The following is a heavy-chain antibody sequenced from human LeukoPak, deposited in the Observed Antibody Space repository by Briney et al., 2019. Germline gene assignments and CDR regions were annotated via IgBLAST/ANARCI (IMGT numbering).Heavy chain of an antibody. CDR3: ARGRSYNY. CDR2: ISSSCSTI. V-gene: IGHV3-48*03. CDR1: GFTFSSYG. D-gene: IGHD3-10*01. Sequence: RPGGSLSLSCAASGFTFSSYGMKWVRQAPGKGLEWVSYISSSCSTINYANTVKGRFTISTDNAKNCLYLQMTALRAEATAVYYYARGRSYNYWGQGTLVTVSS. J-gene: IGHJ4*02.